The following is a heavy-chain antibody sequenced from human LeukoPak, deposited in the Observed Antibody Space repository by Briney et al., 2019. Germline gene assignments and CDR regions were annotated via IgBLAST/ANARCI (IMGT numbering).Heavy chain of an antibody. CDR1: GGSISSSSYY. Sequence: SETLSPTCTVSGGSISSSSYYWGWIRQPPGKGLEWIGSIYYSGSTYYYPSLKSRLTISVDTSKNQFSLKLSSVTAADTAVYYCAKGLHSSSWNDAFDIWGQGTTVTVSS. J-gene: IGHJ3*02. CDR3: AKGLHSSSWNDAFDI. D-gene: IGHD6-13*01. CDR2: IYYSGST. V-gene: IGHV4-39*07.